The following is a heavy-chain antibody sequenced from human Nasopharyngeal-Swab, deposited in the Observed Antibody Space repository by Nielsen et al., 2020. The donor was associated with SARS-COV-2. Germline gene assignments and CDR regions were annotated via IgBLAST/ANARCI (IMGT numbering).Heavy chain of an antibody. Sequence: ASVKVSCRASGYTFTSYGFSWVRQAPGQGLEYMGWISAYNGKTYYEQKFQGRVTMTTDSSTSTAYMELRSLRSDDTALYYCARWSGWPVHYFDYWGQGTLVTVSS. J-gene: IGHJ4*02. CDR1: GYTFTSYG. CDR3: ARWSGWPVHYFDY. CDR2: ISAYNGKT. V-gene: IGHV1-18*01. D-gene: IGHD6-19*01.